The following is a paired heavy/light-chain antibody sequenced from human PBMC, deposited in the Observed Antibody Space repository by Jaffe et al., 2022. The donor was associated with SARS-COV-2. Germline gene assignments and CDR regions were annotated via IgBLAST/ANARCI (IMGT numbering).Heavy chain of an antibody. V-gene: IGHV1-18*01. CDR1: GYTYSTYG. CDR2: ISAYNGNT. CDR3: ASGARWDFDY. Sequence: QVQLVQSGVEVKKPGASVKVSCKTSGYTYSTYGINWVRQAPGQGLEWMGWISAYNGNTNFAQKFQGRVTVTTDTYTTTAYMELRSLTSDDTAVYYCASGARWDFDYWGQGTLVTVSS. D-gene: IGHD1-26*01. J-gene: IGHJ4*02.
Light chain of an antibody. CDR1: TGTVTGGHY. V-gene: IGLV7-46*01. J-gene: IGLJ3*02. Sequence: QPVVTQEPSLTVSPGGTVTLTCASSTGTVTGGHYPYWFQQKPGQAPRTLIYDTSIKHSWTPARFSGSLLGGRAALTLSGAQPEDEADYFCLLSYNTDRLFGGGTKLTVL. CDR3: LLSYNTDRL. CDR2: DTS.